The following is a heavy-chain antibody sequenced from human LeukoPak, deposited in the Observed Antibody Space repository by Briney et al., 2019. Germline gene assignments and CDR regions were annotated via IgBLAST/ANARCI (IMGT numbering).Heavy chain of an antibody. CDR1: GFTFSTYS. CDR3: ARGVVRYFDY. J-gene: IGHJ4*02. V-gene: IGHV3-21*01. CDR2: ISSGASYI. D-gene: IGHD3-9*01. Sequence: GGSLRLSCAASGFTFSTYSMNWVRQAPGKGLEWVSSISSGASYIYYADSVKGRFTISRDNAKNSLYLQMNSLRAEDTAVYYCARGVVRYFDYWGQGALVTVSS.